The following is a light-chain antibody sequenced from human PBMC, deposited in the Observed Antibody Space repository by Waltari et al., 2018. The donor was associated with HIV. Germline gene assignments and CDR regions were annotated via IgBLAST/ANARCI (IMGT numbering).Light chain of an antibody. V-gene: IGLV1-47*01. CDR1: SSNIGSNY. CDR2: RNN. CDR3: SSHAGSKVV. J-gene: IGLJ2*01. Sequence: QSVLTQPPSASGTPGQRVTISCSGSSSNIGSNYVYWYQQLPGTAPKLLIYRNNQRPSGVPDRFSGSNSGTSASLTVSGLQPEDEADYYCSSHAGSKVVFGGGTRLTVL.